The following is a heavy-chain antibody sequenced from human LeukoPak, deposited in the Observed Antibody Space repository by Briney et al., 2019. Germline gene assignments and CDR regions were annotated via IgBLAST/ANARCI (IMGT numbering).Heavy chain of an antibody. CDR1: GGSISSGDYY. V-gene: IGHV4-30-4*01. J-gene: IGHJ3*02. Sequence: PSETLSLTCTVSGGSISSGDYYWSWIRQPPGKGLEWIGYIYYSGSTYYNPSLKSRVTISVDTSKNQFSLKLSSVTAADTAVYYCARDHRPIRVTTAVDAFDIWGQGQWSPSLQ. D-gene: IGHD4-17*01. CDR2: IYYSGST. CDR3: ARDHRPIRVTTAVDAFDI.